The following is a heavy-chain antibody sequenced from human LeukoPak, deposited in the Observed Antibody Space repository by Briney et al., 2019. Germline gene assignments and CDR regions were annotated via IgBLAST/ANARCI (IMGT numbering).Heavy chain of an antibody. CDR2: INAGNGNT. J-gene: IGHJ5*02. CDR1: GYTFTSYA. D-gene: IGHD3-22*01. Sequence: ASVKVSCKASGYTFTSYAMHWVRQAPGQRLEWMGWINAGNGNTKYSQKFQGRVTITRDTSASTAYMELSSLRSEDTAVYYCARDRFPIIGYYDSSGYSALHWVNWFDPWGQGTLVTVSS. CDR3: ARDRFPIIGYYDSSGYSALHWVNWFDP. V-gene: IGHV1-3*01.